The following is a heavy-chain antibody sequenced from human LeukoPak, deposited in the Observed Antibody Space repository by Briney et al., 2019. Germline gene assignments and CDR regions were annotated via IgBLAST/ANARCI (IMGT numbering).Heavy chain of an antibody. V-gene: IGHV3-30*04. Sequence: GGSLRLSCAASGFTFSSYAMHWDRRAPGKGLEWVAVISYDGSNKYYADSVKGRFTISRDNSKNTLYLQMNSLRAEDTAVYYCASTKGQYYDFWSGYYKNYYYYYMDVWGKGTTVTVSS. CDR3: ASTKGQYYDFWSGYYKNYYYYYMDV. CDR2: ISYDGSNK. CDR1: GFTFSSYA. D-gene: IGHD3-3*01. J-gene: IGHJ6*03.